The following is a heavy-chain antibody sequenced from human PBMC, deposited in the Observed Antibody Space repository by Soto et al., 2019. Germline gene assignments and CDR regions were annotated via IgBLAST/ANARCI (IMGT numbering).Heavy chain of an antibody. CDR2: IYYSGST. CDR1: GGSISSSSYY. Sequence: SETLSLTCTVSGGSISSSSYYWGWIRQPPGKGLEWIGSIYYSGSTYYNPSLKSRVTISVDTSKNQFSLKLSSVTAADTAVYYCARHAEMATIYFDYWGQGTLVTVSS. J-gene: IGHJ4*02. CDR3: ARHAEMATIYFDY. D-gene: IGHD5-12*01. V-gene: IGHV4-39*01.